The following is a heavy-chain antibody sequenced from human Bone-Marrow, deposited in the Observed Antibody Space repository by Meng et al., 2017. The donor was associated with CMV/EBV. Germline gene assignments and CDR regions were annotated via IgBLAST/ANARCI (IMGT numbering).Heavy chain of an antibody. V-gene: IGHV1-46*01. CDR3: ARLGCSGGSCYSSGWFDP. D-gene: IGHD2-15*01. CDR2: INPSGGST. Sequence: YTFTSYYMHWVRQAPGQGLEWMGIINPSGGSTSYAQKFQGRVTMTRDTSTSTAYMELRSLRSDDTAVYYCARLGCSGGSCYSSGWFDPWGQGTLVTVSS. J-gene: IGHJ5*02. CDR1: YTFTSYY.